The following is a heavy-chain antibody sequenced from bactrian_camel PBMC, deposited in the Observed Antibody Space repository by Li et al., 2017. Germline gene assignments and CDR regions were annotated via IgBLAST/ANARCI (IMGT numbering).Heavy chain of an antibody. CDR2: ITGGGGTT. D-gene: IGHD2*01. CDR3: AKDLDSGGYYYVPD. V-gene: IGHV3S40*01. Sequence: VQLVESGGGSVQAGGSLRLSCAASGFTFSTYTMTWVRQAPGKGLEWVSAITGGGGTTYYPDSVKGRFTISRDNAKNTVYLQLTSLKPEDTAMYYCAKDLDSGGYYYVPDWGQGTQVTVS. J-gene: IGHJ4*01. CDR1: GFTFSTYT.